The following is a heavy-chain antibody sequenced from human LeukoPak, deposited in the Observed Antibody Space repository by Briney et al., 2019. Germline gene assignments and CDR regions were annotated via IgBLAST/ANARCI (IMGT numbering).Heavy chain of an antibody. D-gene: IGHD5-12*01. V-gene: IGHV3-9*01. CDR2: ISWNSGSI. CDR1: GFTFDDYA. Sequence: PGRSLRLSCAASGFTFDDYAMHWVRQAPGKGLEWVSGISWNSGSIGYADSVKGRFTISRGNAKNSLYLQMNSLRAEDTALYYCAKGVVATISENFDYWGQGTLVTVSS. CDR3: AKGVVATISENFDY. J-gene: IGHJ4*02.